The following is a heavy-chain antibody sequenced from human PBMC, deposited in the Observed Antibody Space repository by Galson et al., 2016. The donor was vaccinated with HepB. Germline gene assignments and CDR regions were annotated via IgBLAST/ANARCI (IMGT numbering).Heavy chain of an antibody. CDR3: ARDLYSYGYRNYFDY. J-gene: IGHJ4*02. CDR1: GGSISNYY. V-gene: IGHV4-4*07. CDR2: IYTSGST. Sequence: TLSLTCTVSGGSISNYYWNWIRQPAGKGLEWTGHIYTSGSTNYNPSLKSRVTMSVDTSKNQFSLKLSSVTAADTAVYYCARDLYSYGYRNYFDYWGQGTLVTVSS. D-gene: IGHD5-18*01.